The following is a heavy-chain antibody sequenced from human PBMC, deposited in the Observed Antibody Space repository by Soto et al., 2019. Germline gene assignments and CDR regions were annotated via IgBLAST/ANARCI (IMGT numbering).Heavy chain of an antibody. Sequence: EGSLRLSCAAFGFTFSSYAMKWVRQAPGKGLEWVSLIGESGTPTYYTDSVKARFTISRDNSKNTLHLQMNSLRAEDTAVYYCAKDYDFWGGRDAFEIWGQGTMVTVSS. J-gene: IGHJ3*02. V-gene: IGHV3-23*01. CDR3: AKDYDFWGGRDAFEI. CDR2: IGESGTPT. CDR1: GFTFSSYA. D-gene: IGHD3-3*01.